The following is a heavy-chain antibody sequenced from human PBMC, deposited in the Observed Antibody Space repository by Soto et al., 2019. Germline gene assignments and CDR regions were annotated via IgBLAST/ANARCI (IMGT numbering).Heavy chain of an antibody. D-gene: IGHD3-16*01. Sequence: QITLKESGPTLVKPTQTLTLTCTFSGFSLTTRGVGVGWIRQPPGKALECLALIYWDDDKRYSPSLQTRLSTXKXTXXNLVVLTMTNVDPVDTATYYCAHIPYDYHYDWFDPGGQGTLVSVSS. V-gene: IGHV2-5*02. CDR1: GFSLTTRGVG. J-gene: IGHJ5*02. CDR2: IYWDDDK. CDR3: AHIPYDYHYDWFDP.